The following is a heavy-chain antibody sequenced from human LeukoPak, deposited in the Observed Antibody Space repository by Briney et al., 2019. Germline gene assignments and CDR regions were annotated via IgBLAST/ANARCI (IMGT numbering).Heavy chain of an antibody. V-gene: IGHV3-7*01. J-gene: IGHJ6*02. Sequence: GESLRLSCAASGFTFSSYWMSWVRQAPGKGLEWVANIKQDGSEKYYVDSVKGRFAISRDNAKNSLYLQMNSLRAEDTAVYYCARDQCSSTSCYIFYYYYGMDVWGQGTTVTVSS. D-gene: IGHD2-2*02. CDR2: IKQDGSEK. CDR1: GFTFSSYW. CDR3: ARDQCSSTSCYIFYYYYGMDV.